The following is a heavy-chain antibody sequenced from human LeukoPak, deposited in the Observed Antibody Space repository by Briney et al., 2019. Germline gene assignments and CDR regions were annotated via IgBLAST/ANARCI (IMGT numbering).Heavy chain of an antibody. CDR2: IYPGDPDT. J-gene: IGHJ4*02. CDR3: ARRESSGSIDD. Sequence: GESLKISCKGSGYTFTNYWIGWVRQVPGKGLEWMGIIYPGDPDTNYSPSFQGQVTISVDKSISTAYLQWSSLKASDTAMYYCARRESSGSIDDWGQGTLVTVSS. V-gene: IGHV5-51*01. CDR1: GYTFTNYW. D-gene: IGHD6-19*01.